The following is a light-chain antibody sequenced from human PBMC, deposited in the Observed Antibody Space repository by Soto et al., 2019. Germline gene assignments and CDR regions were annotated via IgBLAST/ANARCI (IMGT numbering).Light chain of an antibody. CDR1: SNDIGSYNL. CDR2: DVD. Sequence: QSALTQPASVSGSPGQSITISCTGTSNDIGSYNLVSWYQQHPGEAPKLMIYDVDKRPSGNSTRFSASKSGNTASLTISGLQAADEADYYCCSYAGSNTVIFGGGNKLTVL. J-gene: IGLJ2*01. CDR3: CSYAGSNTVI. V-gene: IGLV2-23*02.